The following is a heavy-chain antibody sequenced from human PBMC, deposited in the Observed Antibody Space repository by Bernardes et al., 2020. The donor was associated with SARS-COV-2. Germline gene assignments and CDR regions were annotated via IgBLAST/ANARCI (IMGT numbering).Heavy chain of an antibody. CDR2: IYYSGST. CDR3: ARVWVGSSSGGYYYYYGMDV. D-gene: IGHD6-6*01. CDR1: GGSISSYY. V-gene: IGHV4-59*01. Sequence: SETLSLTCTVSGGSISSYYWSWIRQPPGKGLEWIGYIYYSGSTNYNPSLKSRVTISVDTSKNQFSLKLSSVTAADTAVYYCARVWVGSSSGGYYYYYGMDVWGQGTTVTVSS. J-gene: IGHJ6*02.